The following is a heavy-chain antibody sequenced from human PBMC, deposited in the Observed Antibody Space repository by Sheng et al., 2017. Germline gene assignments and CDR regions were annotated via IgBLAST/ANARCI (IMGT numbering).Heavy chain of an antibody. CDR2: ISYDGSNK. V-gene: IGHV3-30-3*01. CDR3: ARAPLSSLVPFDY. Sequence: QVQLVESGGGVVQPGRSLRLSCAASGFTFSSYAMHWVRQAPGKGLEWVAVISYDGSNKYYADSVKGRFTISRDNSKNTLYLQMNSLRAEDTAVYYCARAPLSSLVPFDYWGQGTLVTVSS. D-gene: IGHD2-8*02. J-gene: IGHJ4*02. CDR1: GFTFSSYA.